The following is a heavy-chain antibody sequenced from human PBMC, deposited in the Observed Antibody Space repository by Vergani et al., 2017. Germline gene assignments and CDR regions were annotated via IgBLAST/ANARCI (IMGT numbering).Heavy chain of an antibody. CDR3: AIDLRLLYNRFYP. CDR1: GVTFNQYG. CDR2: TWYDGNNK. J-gene: IGHJ5*02. D-gene: IGHD1-14*01. V-gene: IGHV3-33*01. Sequence: QVQLVESGGGVVQPGRSLRLSCAASGVTFNQYGMHWVRQAPGKGLEWVAVTWYDGNNKQYADSVKGRFTISRDNSKSTMYLQMNSLRDEDTGVYYCAIDLRLLYNRFYPLGQGTLVTVSS.